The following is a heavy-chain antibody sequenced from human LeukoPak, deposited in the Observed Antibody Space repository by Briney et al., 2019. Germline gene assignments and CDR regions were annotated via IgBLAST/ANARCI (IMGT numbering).Heavy chain of an antibody. D-gene: IGHD4-17*01. J-gene: IGHJ4*02. Sequence: SVKVSCKASGGTFSSYAISWVRQAPGQGLEWMGRIIPTLGIANYAQKFQGRVTITADKSTSTAYMELSSLRSEDTAVYYCARAPMDYGDSPGFDYWGQGTLVTVSS. V-gene: IGHV1-69*04. CDR2: IIPTLGIA. CDR1: GGTFSSYA. CDR3: ARAPMDYGDSPGFDY.